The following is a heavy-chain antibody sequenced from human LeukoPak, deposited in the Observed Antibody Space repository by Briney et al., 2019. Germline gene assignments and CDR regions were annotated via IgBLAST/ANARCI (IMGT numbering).Heavy chain of an antibody. CDR2: ISWNSGSI. V-gene: IGHV3-9*01. Sequence: PGGSLRLSCAASGFTFDDYAMHWVRQAPGKGLEWVSGISWNSGSIGYADSVKGRFTISRDNSKNTLYLQMNSLRAEDTAVYYCAKAKYGMDVWGQGTTVTVSS. J-gene: IGHJ6*02. CDR1: GFTFDDYA. CDR3: AKAKYGMDV.